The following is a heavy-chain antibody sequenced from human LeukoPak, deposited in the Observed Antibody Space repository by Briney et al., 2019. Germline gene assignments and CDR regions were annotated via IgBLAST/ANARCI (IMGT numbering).Heavy chain of an antibody. J-gene: IGHJ3*02. D-gene: IGHD2-8*01. CDR1: GYSFTSYY. V-gene: IGHV1-2*02. CDR3: AACLVSAIGDAFDI. Sequence: ASVTVSRKSSGYSFTSYYIHWARQAPGQGLEWMGWISPNSGATNYAQKFQGRVTMTRDTSISAAYMELSWLSSDDTAVYYCAACLVSAIGDAFDIWGQGTMVTVSS. CDR2: ISPNSGAT.